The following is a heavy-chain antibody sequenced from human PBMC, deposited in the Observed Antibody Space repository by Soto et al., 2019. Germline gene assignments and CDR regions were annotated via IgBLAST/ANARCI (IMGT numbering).Heavy chain of an antibody. CDR3: ASAYCGGDCYSLNWFDP. CDR1: GGSFSGYY. Sequence: QVQLQQWGAGLLKPSETLSLTCAVYGGSFSGYYWSWIRQPPGKGLEWIGEINHSGSTNYNPSLKRRVTITVDTTKNQFSLRLSFVAAADTAVYYCASAYCGGDCYSLNWFDPWGQGTLVTVSS. J-gene: IGHJ5*02. V-gene: IGHV4-34*01. D-gene: IGHD2-21*02. CDR2: INHSGST.